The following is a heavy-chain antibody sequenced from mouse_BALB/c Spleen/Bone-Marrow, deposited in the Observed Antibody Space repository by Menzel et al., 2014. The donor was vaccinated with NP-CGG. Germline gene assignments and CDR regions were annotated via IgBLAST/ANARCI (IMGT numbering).Heavy chain of an antibody. Sequence: EVKLVESGGGLVQPGGSLNLSCAASGFDFSRYWMSWARPAPGRGQEWIGEINPGSSTINYTPSLKDKFIISRDNAKNTLYLQMSKVRSEDTALYYCARLAVWGAMDYWGQGTSVTVSS. J-gene: IGHJ4*01. CDR2: INPGSSTI. CDR1: GFDFSRYW. D-gene: IGHD2-10*02. V-gene: IGHV4-2*02. CDR3: ARLAVWGAMDY.